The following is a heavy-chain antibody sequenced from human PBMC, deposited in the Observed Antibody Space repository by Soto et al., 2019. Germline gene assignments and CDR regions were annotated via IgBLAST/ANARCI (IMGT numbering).Heavy chain of an antibody. Sequence: QMQLQESGPGLVKPSETLSLTCTVSGGSIRGYYWSWIRQSAGIGLEWIGRMHTSGSTNYNPCLNSRVTIPVDMSTVQISLNLTSVTAADTVLYYCVRASMPKAHFDSWGQGTLGSVSS. CDR3: VRASMPKAHFDS. V-gene: IGHV4-4*07. J-gene: IGHJ4*02. CDR2: MHTSGST. CDR1: GGSIRGYY. D-gene: IGHD2-2*01.